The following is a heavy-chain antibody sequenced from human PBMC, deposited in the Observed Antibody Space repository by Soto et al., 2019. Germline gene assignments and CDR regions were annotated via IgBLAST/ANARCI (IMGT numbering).Heavy chain of an antibody. CDR2: ISESGGSR. CDR1: GFTFSSFA. Sequence: EVQLLESGGGLVQPGGSLRLSCAASGFTFSSFAMSWVRQAPGRGLEWVSTISESGGSRYYADSVKGRXTIXRXNSXXXXXXXXXXXXXXXXXXXXXXXXXXPLWSGYWGQGTLVTVSS. D-gene: IGHD3-3*01. CDR3: XXXXXPLWSGY. V-gene: IGHV3-23*01. J-gene: IGHJ4*02.